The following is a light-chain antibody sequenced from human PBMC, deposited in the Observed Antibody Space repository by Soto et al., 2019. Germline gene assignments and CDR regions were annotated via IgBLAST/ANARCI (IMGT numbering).Light chain of an antibody. CDR2: AAS. V-gene: IGKV1-39*01. Sequence: DIQMTQSPSSLSASVGDRVTITCRASQSISSYLNWYQQKPGKAPKLLIYAASRLQSGVTSRFSGSGSGKDFTITISSLQPEDFATYYCQQSYSTPPWTFGQGTKVEIK. CDR1: QSISSY. J-gene: IGKJ1*01. CDR3: QQSYSTPPWT.